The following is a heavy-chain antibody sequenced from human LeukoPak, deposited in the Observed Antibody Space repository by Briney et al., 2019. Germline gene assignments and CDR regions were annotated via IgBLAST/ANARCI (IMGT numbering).Heavy chain of an antibody. CDR2: IYYSGST. CDR1: GGSISSSSYY. J-gene: IGHJ5*02. V-gene: IGHV4-39*07. Sequence: SETLSLTCTVSGGSISSSSYYWGWIRQPPGKGLGWIGSIYYSGSTYYNPSLKSRVTISVDTSKNQFSLKLSSVTAADTAVYYCARARENWFDPWGQGTLVTVSS. CDR3: ARARENWFDP.